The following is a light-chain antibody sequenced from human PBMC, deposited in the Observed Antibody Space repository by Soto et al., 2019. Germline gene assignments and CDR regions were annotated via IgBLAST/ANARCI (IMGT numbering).Light chain of an antibody. CDR2: EVS. CDR3: SSFAGSNNLL. J-gene: IGLJ2*01. Sequence: QSALTQPPSASGSPGQSVTISCTGTSSDVGSYNYVSWYQQHPDKAPKVMIYEVSKRPSGVPDRFSGSKSGNTASLTVSGLQAEDEADYYCSSFAGSNNLLFGGGTKLTVL. V-gene: IGLV2-8*01. CDR1: SSDVGSYNY.